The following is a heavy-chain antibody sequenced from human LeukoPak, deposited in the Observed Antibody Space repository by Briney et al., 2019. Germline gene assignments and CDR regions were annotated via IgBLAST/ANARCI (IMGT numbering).Heavy chain of an antibody. CDR1: GFTFSSYW. V-gene: IGHV3-7*01. J-gene: IGHJ4*02. CDR3: AREGSYYFDY. Sequence: PGGSLRLSCAASGFTFSSYWMSWVRQAPGKGLEWVANIKQDGSEENFVDSVKGRFTISRDNAKNSVYLQMNSLRAEDTAVYSCAREGSYYFDYWGQGTLVTVSS. CDR2: IKQDGSEE. D-gene: IGHD1-26*01.